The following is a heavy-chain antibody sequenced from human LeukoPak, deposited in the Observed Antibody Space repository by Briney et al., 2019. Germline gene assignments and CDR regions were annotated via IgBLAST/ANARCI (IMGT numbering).Heavy chain of an antibody. J-gene: IGHJ5*02. CDR2: INPNSGGT. CDR1: GYTFTGYY. Sequence: ASVKVSCKASGYTFTGYYMHWVRQAPGQGLEWMGWINPNSGGTNYAQKFQGRVTMTRDTSISTAYMELSRLRSDDTAVYYCARGLVVAATYNWFDPWGQGTLVTVSS. CDR3: ARGLVVAATYNWFDP. V-gene: IGHV1-2*02. D-gene: IGHD2-15*01.